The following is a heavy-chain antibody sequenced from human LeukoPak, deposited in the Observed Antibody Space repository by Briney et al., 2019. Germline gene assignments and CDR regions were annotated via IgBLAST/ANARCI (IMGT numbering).Heavy chain of an antibody. CDR2: ISAYNGNT. Sequence: ASVKVSCKASGYTFTSYGISWVRQAPGQGLEWMGWISAYNGNTNYAQKLQGRVTMTTDTSTSTVYMELRSLRSDDTAVYYCARVGGSTMSFDYWGQGTLVTVSS. D-gene: IGHD3-10*02. CDR3: ARVGGSTMSFDY. V-gene: IGHV1-18*01. J-gene: IGHJ4*02. CDR1: GYTFTSYG.